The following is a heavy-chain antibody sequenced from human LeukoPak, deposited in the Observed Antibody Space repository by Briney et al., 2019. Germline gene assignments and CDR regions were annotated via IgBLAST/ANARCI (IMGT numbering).Heavy chain of an antibody. V-gene: IGHV5-51*01. Sequence: GESLKISCKGSGYSFTSYWIGWVRQMPGKGLDWMGIIYPGDSDTRYSPSFQGQVTISADKSISTAYLQWSSLKASDTAMYYCARFYGSGSYYKRGGNWFDPWGQGTLVTVSS. J-gene: IGHJ5*02. CDR2: IYPGDSDT. D-gene: IGHD3-10*01. CDR1: GYSFTSYW. CDR3: ARFYGSGSYYKRGGNWFDP.